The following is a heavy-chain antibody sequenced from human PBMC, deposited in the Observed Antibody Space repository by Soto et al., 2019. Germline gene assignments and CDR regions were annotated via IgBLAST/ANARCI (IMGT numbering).Heavy chain of an antibody. CDR2: IWYDGSNK. CDR3: ARAPQRSGWYVGDY. D-gene: IGHD6-19*01. J-gene: IGHJ4*02. V-gene: IGHV3-33*01. Sequence: GGSLRLSCAASGFTFSSYGMHWVRQAPGKGLEWVAVIWYDGSNKYYADSVKGRFTISRDNSKNTLYLQMNSLRAEDTAVYYCARAPQRSGWYVGDYWGQGTLVTVSS. CDR1: GFTFSSYG.